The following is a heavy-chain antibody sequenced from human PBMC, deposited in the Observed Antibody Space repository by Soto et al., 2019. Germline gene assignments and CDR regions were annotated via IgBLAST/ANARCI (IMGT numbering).Heavy chain of an antibody. CDR3: ARDTTYYYDISGYFGPDY. CDR1: GFTCSSYA. CDR2: ISYDGSNK. D-gene: IGHD3-22*01. Sequence: PGGSLRLSCAASGFTCSSYAMHWVRQAPGKGLEWVALISYDGSNKYYADSVKGRFTISRDNSKNTLYLQMNSLRTEDTAVYSCARDTTYYYDISGYFGPDYWGQGTLVTVSS. J-gene: IGHJ4*02. V-gene: IGHV3-30-3*01.